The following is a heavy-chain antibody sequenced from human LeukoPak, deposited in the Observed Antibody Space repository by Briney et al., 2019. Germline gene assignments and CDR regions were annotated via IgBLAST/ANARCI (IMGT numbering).Heavy chain of an antibody. CDR1: GFIFSAYY. J-gene: IGHJ4*02. CDR2: ISGSGNDI. Sequence: GGSLRLSCATSGFIFSAYYMSWIRQAPGKGLEWVSYISGSGNDISYADSVKGRFTISRDNAKGSLYLQMNSLKAADTAMYYCGTHAGRTGSDDWGQGTLVTLSS. D-gene: IGHD3/OR15-3a*01. V-gene: IGHV3-11*01. CDR3: GTHAGRTGSDD.